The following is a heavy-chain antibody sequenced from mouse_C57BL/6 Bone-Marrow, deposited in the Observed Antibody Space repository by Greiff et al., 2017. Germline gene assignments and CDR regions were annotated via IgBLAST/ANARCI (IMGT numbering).Heavy chain of an antibody. CDR3: ARHDAY. J-gene: IGHJ3*01. CDR1: GFTFSSYT. CDR2: ISGGGGNT. V-gene: IGHV5-9*01. Sequence: EVMLVESGGGLVKPGGSLKLSCAASGFTFSSYTMSWVRQTPEKRLEWVANISGGGGNTYYTDSVKGRFTISRDNAKNTLYLQMSSLRSEDTALYYCARHDAYWGQGTLVTVSA.